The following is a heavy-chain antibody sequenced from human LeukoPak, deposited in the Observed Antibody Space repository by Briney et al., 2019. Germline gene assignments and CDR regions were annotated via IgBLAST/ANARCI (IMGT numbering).Heavy chain of an antibody. V-gene: IGHV3-53*01. Sequence: GGAPRISCAAPGVTVRSNHMSWVRPAPGKGLEWVSVIYSGGSTDYADSVKGRFTISRDNLKNTLYLQMNSLRAEDTAVYYCARGPAGYNWGQGTLVTFSS. CDR1: GVTVRSNH. D-gene: IGHD1-1*01. J-gene: IGHJ4*02. CDR2: IYSGGST. CDR3: ARGPAGYN.